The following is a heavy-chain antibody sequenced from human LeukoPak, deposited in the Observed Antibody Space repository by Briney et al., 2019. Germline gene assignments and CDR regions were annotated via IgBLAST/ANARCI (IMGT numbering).Heavy chain of an antibody. D-gene: IGHD3-22*01. V-gene: IGHV1-2*06. Sequence: ASVKVSCKASGGTFSSYAISWVRQAPGQGLEWMGRINPNSGGTNYAQKFQGRVTMTRDTSISTAYMELSRLRSDDTAVYYCARGIPFDYYDSSGYQVPFDYWGQGTLVTVSS. CDR2: INPNSGGT. CDR3: ARGIPFDYYDSSGYQVPFDY. CDR1: GGTFSSYA. J-gene: IGHJ4*02.